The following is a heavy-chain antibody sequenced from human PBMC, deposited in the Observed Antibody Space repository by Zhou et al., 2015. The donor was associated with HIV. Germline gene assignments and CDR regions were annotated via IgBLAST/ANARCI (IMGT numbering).Heavy chain of an antibody. J-gene: IGHJ5*02. CDR3: AREVVVGEGWFDP. Sequence: GGGLVQPGRSLRLSCVVSGFKFDNFGMHWVRQAPGKGLEWVALISYDGSDKYYADSVKGRFTISRDNSKNTLYLRMNSPRAEDTAVYYCAREVVVGEGWFDPWGQGTLVTVSS. CDR2: ISYDGSDK. V-gene: IGHV3-30*03. CDR1: GFKFDNFG. D-gene: IGHD2-21*01.